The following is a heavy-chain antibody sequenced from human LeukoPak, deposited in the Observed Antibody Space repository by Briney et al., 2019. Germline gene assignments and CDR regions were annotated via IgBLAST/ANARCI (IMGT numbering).Heavy chain of an antibody. CDR2: MNPNSGNT. CDR1: GYTFTSYD. Sequence: AASVKVSCKASGYTFTSYDINWVRQATGQGLEWMGWMNPNSGNTGYAQKFQGRVTMTRNTSISTAYMELSSLRSEDTAVYYCAREVATDYCYYYGMDVWGQGTTVTVSS. V-gene: IGHV1-8*01. D-gene: IGHD5-12*01. J-gene: IGHJ6*02. CDR3: AREVATDYCYYYGMDV.